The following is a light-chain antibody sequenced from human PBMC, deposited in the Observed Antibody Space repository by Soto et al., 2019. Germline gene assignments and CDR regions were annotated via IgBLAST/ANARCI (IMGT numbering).Light chain of an antibody. V-gene: IGKV1-39*01. CDR3: QQTYSTLSIT. CDR1: XXXAXX. J-gene: IGKJ5*01. Sequence: DIQMTQSPSSLSASXXXXXXXXXXAXXXXAXXXNGYQQKPGRAPNLLIYAASSLQNGVPSRFRGGGSGTDFTLTISNLQPEDFATYYXQQTYSTLSITFGQGTRLEIK. CDR2: AAS.